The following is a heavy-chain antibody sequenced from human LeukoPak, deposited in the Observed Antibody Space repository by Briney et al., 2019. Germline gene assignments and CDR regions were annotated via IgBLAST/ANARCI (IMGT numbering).Heavy chain of an antibody. Sequence: PSETLSLTCTVSGGPISSGGYYWTWIRQHPGKGLEWIGYIYYSGSTYYNPSLKSRLTISIDTSKNQFSLKLSFVTAADTAVYYCARSTDMVRGVIGYWGQGTLVTVSS. V-gene: IGHV4-31*03. J-gene: IGHJ4*02. D-gene: IGHD3-10*01. CDR1: GGPISSGGYY. CDR2: IYYSGST. CDR3: ARSTDMVRGVIGY.